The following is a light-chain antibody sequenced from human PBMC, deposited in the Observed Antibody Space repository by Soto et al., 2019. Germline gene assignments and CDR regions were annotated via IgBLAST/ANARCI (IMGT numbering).Light chain of an antibody. CDR3: QQSYSTLWT. Sequence: DIQMTQSPSSLSASVGDRVTITCRASQSISSYLNWYQQKPGKAPKLLMYAAFSLQSGVPSRFSGSGSGTDCTLTISILQPEDFATYYCQQSYSTLWTFGQGTKVEIK. CDR2: AAF. CDR1: QSISSY. J-gene: IGKJ1*01. V-gene: IGKV1-39*01.